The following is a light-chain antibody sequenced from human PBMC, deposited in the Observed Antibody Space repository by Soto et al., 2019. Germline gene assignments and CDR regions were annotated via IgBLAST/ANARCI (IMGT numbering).Light chain of an antibody. CDR1: QSVSSY. J-gene: IGKJ5*01. Sequence: LSPGERAPLSCRASQSVSSYLAWYQQKPGQAPRLLIYDASNRATGIPARFSGSGSGTDFTLTISSLEPEDFAVYYCQQRSNWITFGQGTRLEIK. CDR2: DAS. CDR3: QQRSNWIT. V-gene: IGKV3-11*01.